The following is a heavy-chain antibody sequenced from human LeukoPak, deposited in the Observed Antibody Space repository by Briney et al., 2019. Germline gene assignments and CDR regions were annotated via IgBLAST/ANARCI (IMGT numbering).Heavy chain of an antibody. CDR2: ISYIGST. CDR3: ARDPTTVTKGLDI. Sequence: SEPLSLTCTVSGGSFSSYYWSWIRQPPGKGLEWIGYISYIGSTNYNPSLKSRVTISVDTSKNQFSLKLSSVTAADTAVYYCARDPTTVTKGLDIWGQGTMVTVSS. J-gene: IGHJ3*02. D-gene: IGHD4-17*01. CDR1: GGSFSSYY. V-gene: IGHV4-59*01.